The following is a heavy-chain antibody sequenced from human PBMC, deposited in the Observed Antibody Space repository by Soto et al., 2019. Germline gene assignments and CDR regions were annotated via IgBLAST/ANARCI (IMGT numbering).Heavy chain of an antibody. CDR2: TYYRSKWYN. CDR3: ARDRGPIAAAGRWTKDWFDP. J-gene: IGHJ5*02. D-gene: IGHD6-13*01. CDR1: GASVSSNSAA. V-gene: IGHV6-1*01. Sequence: SPTLSLPCAISGASVSSNSAAWNWIRQSPSRGLEWLGRTYYRSKWYNDYAVSVKSRITINPDTSKNQFSLQLNSVTPEDTAVYYCARDRGPIAAAGRWTKDWFDPWGRGTLGAVSS.